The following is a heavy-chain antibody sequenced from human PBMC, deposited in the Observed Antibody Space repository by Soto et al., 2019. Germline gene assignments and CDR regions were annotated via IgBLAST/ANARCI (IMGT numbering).Heavy chain of an antibody. V-gene: IGHV3-30-3*01. Sequence: GVSLILSGSAAGFNCGSYARHWVRQAPGKGLEWLAVISYDGSNKYYADSVKGRFTISRDNSKNTLYLQMNSLRAEDTAVYYCARDTYYYGSGSNPSPFDYWGQGTLVTVSS. D-gene: IGHD3-10*01. CDR2: ISYDGSNK. CDR1: GFNCGSYA. J-gene: IGHJ4*02. CDR3: ARDTYYYGSGSNPSPFDY.